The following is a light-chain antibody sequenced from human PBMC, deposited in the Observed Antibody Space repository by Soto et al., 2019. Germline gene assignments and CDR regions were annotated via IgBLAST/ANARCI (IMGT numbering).Light chain of an antibody. V-gene: IGLV1-47*02. Sequence: QSVLTQPPSASGAPGQRVTISCSGRTSNIGSNFVYWYQQFPGTAPKLIIYSNDQRPSGVPDRFSGSRSGTTASLVISGLRSEDEADYYCAAGDDNLNARVFGGGPKVTVL. CDR2: SND. J-gene: IGLJ3*02. CDR3: AAGDDNLNARV. CDR1: TSNIGSNF.